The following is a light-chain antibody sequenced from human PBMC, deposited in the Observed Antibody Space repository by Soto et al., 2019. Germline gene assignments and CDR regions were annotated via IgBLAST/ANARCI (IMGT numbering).Light chain of an antibody. CDR3: QQYNNWPLT. Sequence: EIVMTQSPGILSLSPGETATLSCRASQSVSTKLAWYQQRPGQTPRLLIYNASTRATGVPARFSGGGSVTEFSLTISSLQSDDLAVYYCQQYNNWPLTFGQGTRLEIK. CDR2: NAS. CDR1: QSVSTK. J-gene: IGKJ5*01. V-gene: IGKV3-15*01.